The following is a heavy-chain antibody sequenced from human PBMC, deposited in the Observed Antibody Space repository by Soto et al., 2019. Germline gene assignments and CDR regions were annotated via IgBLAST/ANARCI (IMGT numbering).Heavy chain of an antibody. D-gene: IGHD3-9*01. J-gene: IGHJ4*02. CDR3: ARQVTYDILAPPCLLDS. CDR2: IYYTGTT. V-gene: IGHV4-39*01. CDR1: YGSITNPDRF. Sequence: SEPMSHTKTVSYGSITNPDRFRICIRKSPGRGLEWIGSIYYTGTTYYTPSLKNRVSLSVDTSRNQFSLNLRSVTAADTAMYYCARQVTYDILAPPCLLDSWGQWSQVIVSS.